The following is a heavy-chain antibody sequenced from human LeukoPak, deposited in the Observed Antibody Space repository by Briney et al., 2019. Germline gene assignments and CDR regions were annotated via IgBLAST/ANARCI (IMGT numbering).Heavy chain of an antibody. Sequence: PGGSLRLSCAASGFTFSDYYMSWIRQAPGKGLEWVSYISSSGNTIYYADSVKGRFTISRDNAKNSLYLQMNSLRAEDTAVYYCARGARTYYDILTGYYQHWGQGTLVTVSS. CDR1: GFTFSDYY. CDR3: ARGARTYYDILTGYYQH. CDR2: ISSSGNTI. J-gene: IGHJ4*02. V-gene: IGHV3-11*01. D-gene: IGHD3-9*01.